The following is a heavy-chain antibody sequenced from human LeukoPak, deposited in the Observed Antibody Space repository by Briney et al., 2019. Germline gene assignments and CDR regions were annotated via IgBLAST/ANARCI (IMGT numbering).Heavy chain of an antibody. D-gene: IGHD2-15*01. V-gene: IGHV3-7*03. CDR2: IKQDGSEK. CDR1: GFTFSSYW. CDR3: ANTKAGYCSGGSCHDY. Sequence: GGSLRLSCAASGFTFSSYWMSWVRQAPGKGLEWVANIKQDGSEKYYVDSVKGRFTISRDNSKNTLYLQMNSLRAEDTAVYYCANTKAGYCSGGSCHDYWGQGTLVTVSS. J-gene: IGHJ4*02.